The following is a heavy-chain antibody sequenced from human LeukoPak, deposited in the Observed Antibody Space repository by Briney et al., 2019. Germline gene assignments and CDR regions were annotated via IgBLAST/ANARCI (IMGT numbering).Heavy chain of an antibody. Sequence: ASVKVSCNASGYTFTSYGISWVRQAPGQGLEWMGWISGYNGNTNYAQKIQGRVTMTTDTSTSTAYMELSSLRSEDTAVYYCARVVGLTGYSSSWYSGYYYYMDVWGKGTTVTVSS. D-gene: IGHD6-13*01. CDR1: GYTFTSYG. J-gene: IGHJ6*03. V-gene: IGHV1-18*01. CDR2: ISGYNGNT. CDR3: ARVVGLTGYSSSWYSGYYYYMDV.